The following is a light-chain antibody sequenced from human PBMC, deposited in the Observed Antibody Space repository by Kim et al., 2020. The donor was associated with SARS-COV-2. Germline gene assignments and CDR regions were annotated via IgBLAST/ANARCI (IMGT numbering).Light chain of an antibody. CDR3: QVWDSSTYHVV. Sequence: APGKTAKITWGGNNIGTKSVRWYQQRPGQAPVLVIYYESDRPSGIPERFSGSNSGNTATLTISRVEAGDEAGYYCQVWDSSTYHVVFGGGTQLTVL. V-gene: IGLV3-21*04. CDR2: YES. CDR1: NIGTKS. J-gene: IGLJ2*01.